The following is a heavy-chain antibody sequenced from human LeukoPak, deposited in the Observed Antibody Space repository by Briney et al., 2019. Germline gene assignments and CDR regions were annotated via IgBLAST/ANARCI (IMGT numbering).Heavy chain of an antibody. D-gene: IGHD3-10*01. V-gene: IGHV4-59*01. CDR1: GGSIGSYY. CDR3: ARGRSGGDWFDP. Sequence: SATLSITCAVSGGSIGSYYWSWIRQPPGKGLEWIGYIHDSGSTKYNPSFKSRVTMSVDTSRNPLSLKLTTVTAADTAVYYCARGRSGGDWFDPWGQGTLVTVSS. CDR2: IHDSGST. J-gene: IGHJ5*02.